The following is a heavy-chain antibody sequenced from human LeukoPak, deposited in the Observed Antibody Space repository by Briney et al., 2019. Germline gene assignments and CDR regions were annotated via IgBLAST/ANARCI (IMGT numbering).Heavy chain of an antibody. CDR3: VRDVGAVRGEVYFDY. CDR1: GFTFSTFA. Sequence: GGSLRLSCAAAGFTFSTFAMHWVRLSPGKGLEWVSSITGSGPYMLYADSVKHRFTISRDNTKNLLYLEMNSLRAEDTAMYFCVRDVGAVRGEVYFDYWGQGTLVTVSS. V-gene: IGHV3-21*06. CDR2: ITGSGPYM. J-gene: IGHJ4*02. D-gene: IGHD3-10*01.